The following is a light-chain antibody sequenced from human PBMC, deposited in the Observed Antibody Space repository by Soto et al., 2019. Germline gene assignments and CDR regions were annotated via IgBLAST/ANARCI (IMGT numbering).Light chain of an antibody. Sequence: EIVLTPSPATLSLSPGERATLSCRPSQSVSSYLAWYQQKPGQAPRLLIYGASRRATGIPDRFSGSGSGTDLTLTISRLEPEDFAVYYCQQYGGSPIIAFGPQTNVD. V-gene: IGKV3-20*01. CDR1: QSVSSY. J-gene: IGKJ3*01. CDR3: QQYGGSPIIA. CDR2: GAS.